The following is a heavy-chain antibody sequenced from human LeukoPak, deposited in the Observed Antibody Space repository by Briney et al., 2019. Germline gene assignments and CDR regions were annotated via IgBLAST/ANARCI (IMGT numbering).Heavy chain of an antibody. CDR3: ARHGVYSSGWYGDY. Sequence: GASVKVSCKASGYTFTGYYMHWVRQAPGQGLEWMGWINPNSGGTNYAQKFQGRVTMTRDTSISTAYMELSRLRSDDTAVYYCARHGVYSSGWYGDYWGQVTLVTVSS. V-gene: IGHV1-2*02. CDR2: INPNSGGT. D-gene: IGHD6-19*01. J-gene: IGHJ4*02. CDR1: GYTFTGYY.